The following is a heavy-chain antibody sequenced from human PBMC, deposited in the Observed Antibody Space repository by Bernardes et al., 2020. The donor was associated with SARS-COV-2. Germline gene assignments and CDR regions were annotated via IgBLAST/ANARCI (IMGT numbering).Heavy chain of an antibody. Sequence: ASVKVSCKVSGYTLTELSMHWVRQAPGKGLEWMGGFDPEDGETIYAQKFQGRVTMTEDTSTDTAYMELSSLRSEDTAVYYCATGPSVVINRWFDPWGQGTLVTVSS. V-gene: IGHV1-24*01. CDR2: FDPEDGET. CDR3: ATGPSVVINRWFDP. CDR1: GYTLTELS. D-gene: IGHD3-22*01. J-gene: IGHJ5*02.